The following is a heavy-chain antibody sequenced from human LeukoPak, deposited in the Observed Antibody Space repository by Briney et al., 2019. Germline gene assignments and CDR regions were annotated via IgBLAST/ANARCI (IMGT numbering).Heavy chain of an antibody. CDR1: GFTFSSRDW. J-gene: IGHJ4*02. Sequence: GGSLRLSCVAPGFTFSSRDWMTWVRQAPGKGLEWVANIKQDGSEKNYVDSVKGRFTISRDNAKNTLYLQMDSLRAEDTAMYYCAREILEPGKTHEYWGQGTLVTVSS. CDR2: IKQDGSEK. V-gene: IGHV3-7*01. D-gene: IGHD1-1*01. CDR3: AREILEPGKTHEY.